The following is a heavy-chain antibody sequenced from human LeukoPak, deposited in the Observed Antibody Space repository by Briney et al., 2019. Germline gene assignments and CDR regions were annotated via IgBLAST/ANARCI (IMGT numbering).Heavy chain of an antibody. J-gene: IGHJ4*02. Sequence: SETLSLTCSVSGDDISSSNWWTWVRQPPQKGLEWIGEVYHSGSTNYNPSLKSRIYMSVDKSQNRFTLRLTSVTAADTAVYYCAKEAQGCSITSCYFDSWGQGTLVTVSS. D-gene: IGHD2-2*01. CDR3: AKEAQGCSITSCYFDS. V-gene: IGHV4-4*02. CDR1: GDDISSSNW. CDR2: VYHSGST.